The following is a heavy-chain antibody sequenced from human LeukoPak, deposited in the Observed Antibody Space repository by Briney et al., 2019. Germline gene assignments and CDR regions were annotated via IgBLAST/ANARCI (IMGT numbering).Heavy chain of an antibody. CDR1: GFTFRSYA. Sequence: PGGSLRLSCAASGFTFRSYAMSWVRQAPGKGLEWVSAISGSGGSTYYADSVKGRFTISRDNSKNSLYLQMNSLRTEDTALYYCAKDAYCSGGSCYPLFDYWGQGTLVTVSS. D-gene: IGHD2-15*01. CDR2: ISGSGGST. CDR3: AKDAYCSGGSCYPLFDY. J-gene: IGHJ4*02. V-gene: IGHV3-43*02.